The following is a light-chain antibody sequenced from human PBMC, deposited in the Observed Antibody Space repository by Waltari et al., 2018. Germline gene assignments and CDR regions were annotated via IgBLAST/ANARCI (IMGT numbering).Light chain of an antibody. J-gene: IGLJ2*01. CDR3: QSYDSSLSVVV. CDR2: ANS. CDR1: TSTIGAGFD. Sequence: QSVLTQPPSVSGAPGQGVTISCTGNTSTIGAGFDVHWYQPLPGTAPKLLIYANSHRPSGVPDRFSGSRSGTSASLAITGLQAEDEADYYCQSYDSSLSVVVFGGGTKLTVL. V-gene: IGLV1-40*01.